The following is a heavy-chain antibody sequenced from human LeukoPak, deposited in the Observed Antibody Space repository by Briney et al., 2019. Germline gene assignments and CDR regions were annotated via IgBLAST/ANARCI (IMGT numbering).Heavy chain of an antibody. V-gene: IGHV4-61*01. J-gene: IGHJ4*02. Sequence: KPSETLSLTCTVSGGSVSSGSYYWSWIRQPPGKGLEWIGYIYYSGSTNYNPSLKSRVTISVGTSKNQFSLKLSSVTAADTAVYYCARARGPATIFDLSYYFDYWGQGTLVTVSS. CDR2: IYYSGST. CDR3: ARARGPATIFDLSYYFDY. CDR1: GGSVSSGSYY. D-gene: IGHD3-3*01.